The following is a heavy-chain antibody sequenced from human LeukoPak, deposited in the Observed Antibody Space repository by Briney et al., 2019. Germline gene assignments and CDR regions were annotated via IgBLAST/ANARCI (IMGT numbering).Heavy chain of an antibody. J-gene: IGHJ2*01. CDR2: IKEDGSDR. CDR1: GFTFSNYW. Sequence: GGSLRLSCAASGFTFSNYWMTWVRQVPGKGLDGVASIKEDGSDRYNVDSVKGRFTISRDNAKNSLSLQMSSLRAEDTAVYYCARDGMAVAVGYFDLWGRGTLVTVSS. V-gene: IGHV3-7*01. D-gene: IGHD6-19*01. CDR3: ARDGMAVAVGYFDL.